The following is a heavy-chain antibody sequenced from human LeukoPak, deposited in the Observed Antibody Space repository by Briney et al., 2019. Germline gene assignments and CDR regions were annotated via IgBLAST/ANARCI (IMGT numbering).Heavy chain of an antibody. CDR1: GFTFSNYA. CDR3: AKIDHASCHFDLFGN. Sequence: GGSLRLSCAASGFTFSNYAMNWVPQTPGKGLEWVSSIIGSGGDTYYAESVRGRFTISRDNSKNTLFLQMNSLRADHTAVYYCAKIDHASCHFDLFGNWGQGTLVTASS. D-gene: IGHD2-21*01. J-gene: IGHJ4*02. CDR2: IIGSGGDT. V-gene: IGHV3-23*01.